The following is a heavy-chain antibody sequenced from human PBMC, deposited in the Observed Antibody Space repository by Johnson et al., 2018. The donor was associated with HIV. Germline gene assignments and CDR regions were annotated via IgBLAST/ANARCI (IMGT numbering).Heavy chain of an antibody. Sequence: QMMLVESGGGLVQPGGSLRLSCEASGFTISGNWMSWIRQAPGKGLEWVSFISSSGSTIYYSDSVKGRFTISRDNAKNSLYLQMNSLRAEDTAVYYCARDGGVNDAFDIWGQGTMVTVSS. J-gene: IGHJ3*02. CDR1: GFTISGNW. V-gene: IGHV3-11*04. CDR2: ISSSGSTI. CDR3: ARDGGVNDAFDI. D-gene: IGHD3-10*01.